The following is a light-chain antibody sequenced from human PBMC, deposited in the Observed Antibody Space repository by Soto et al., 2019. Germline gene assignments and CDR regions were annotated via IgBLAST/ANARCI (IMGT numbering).Light chain of an antibody. CDR1: QGVSTY. CDR2: GAS. J-gene: IGKJ1*01. CDR3: QQANSFPWT. Sequence: DIQLTQSPSFLSASVGDRVTMTCRASQGVSTYLAWYQQKPGKAPKLLIYGASTLQSGVPSRFSGSGSGTEFALAISSLQPEDFATYYCQQANSFPWTFGQGTKVDIK. V-gene: IGKV1-9*01.